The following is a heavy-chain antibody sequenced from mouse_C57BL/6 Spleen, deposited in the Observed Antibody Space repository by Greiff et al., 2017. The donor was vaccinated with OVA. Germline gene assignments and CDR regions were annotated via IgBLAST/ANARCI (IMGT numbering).Heavy chain of an antibody. CDR1: GYTFTSYW. V-gene: IGHV1-52*01. CDR2: IDPSDSDT. D-gene: IGHD1-1*01. J-gene: IGHJ4*01. CDR3: ARRITTVVGMDY. Sequence: QVQLQQPGAELVRPGSSVKLSCKASGYTFTSYWMHWVKQRPRQGLEWIGNIDPSDSDTHYNQKFKDKATLTVDKSSSTAYMQLSSLTSEDSAVYYCARRITTVVGMDYWGQGTSVTVSS.